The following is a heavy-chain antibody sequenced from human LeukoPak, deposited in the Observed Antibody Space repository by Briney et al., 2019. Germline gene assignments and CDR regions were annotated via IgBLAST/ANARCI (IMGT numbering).Heavy chain of an antibody. Sequence: GVLRLSCAASGFTFSSYEMNWVRQAPGKGLEWVSYISSSGSTIYYADSVKGRFIISRDNSKSTLYLQMNSLRAEDTAVYFCAKVGLTVTTILDYFDYWGQGTLVTVSS. CDR2: ISSSGSTI. V-gene: IGHV3-48*03. CDR1: GFTFSSYE. J-gene: IGHJ4*02. CDR3: AKVGLTVTTILDYFDY. D-gene: IGHD4-11*01.